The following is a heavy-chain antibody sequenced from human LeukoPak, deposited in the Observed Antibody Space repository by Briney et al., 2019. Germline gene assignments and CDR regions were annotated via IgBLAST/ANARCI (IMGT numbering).Heavy chain of an antibody. V-gene: IGHV4-34*01. CDR2: INHSGST. D-gene: IGHD5-12*01. CDR3: ARRTYSGYGDY. J-gene: IGHJ4*02. CDR1: GGSFSGYY. Sequence: PSETLSLTCAVYGGSFSGYYWSWIRQPPGKGLEWIGEINHSGSTNYNPPLKSRVTISVDTSKNQFSLKLSSVTAADTAVYYCARRTYSGYGDYWGQGTLVTVSS.